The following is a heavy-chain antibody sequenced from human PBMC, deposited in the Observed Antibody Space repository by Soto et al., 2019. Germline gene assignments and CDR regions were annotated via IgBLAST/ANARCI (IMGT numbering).Heavy chain of an antibody. J-gene: IGHJ2*01. CDR3: ASRIGFGVITFGGVMSEDWYFDL. Sequence: QVQLQESGPGLVKPSQTLSLTCTVSGGSISSGGYYWSWIRQHPGKGLEWIGYIYYSGSTYYNPSLKSRVTISVDTSKNQFSLELSSVTAADTAVYYCASRIGFGVITFGGVMSEDWYFDLWGRGTLVTVSS. CDR1: GGSISSGGYY. D-gene: IGHD3-16*01. CDR2: IYYSGST. V-gene: IGHV4-31*03.